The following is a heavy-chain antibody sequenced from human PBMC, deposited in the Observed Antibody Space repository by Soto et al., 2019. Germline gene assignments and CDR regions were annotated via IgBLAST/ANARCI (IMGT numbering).Heavy chain of an antibody. V-gene: IGHV4-4*02. CDR3: ALRTIVGDAI. Sequence: QVQLQESGPGLVKPSGTLSLTCAVFGGSISNSNWWTWVRQPPGKGLDWIGEIFHSGSTNYNASLMGRVTISVDKANNQFALKLSSVTAADTAVYYCALRTIVGDAIWGQGTLVTVSS. D-gene: IGHD1-26*01. J-gene: IGHJ4*02. CDR2: IFHSGST. CDR1: GGSISNSNW.